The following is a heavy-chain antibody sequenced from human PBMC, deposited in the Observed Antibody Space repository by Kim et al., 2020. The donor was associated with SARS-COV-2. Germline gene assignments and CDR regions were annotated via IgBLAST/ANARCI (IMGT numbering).Heavy chain of an antibody. Sequence: SETLSLTCAVYGGSFSGYYWSWIRQPPGKGLEWIGEINHSGSTNYNPSLKSRVTISVDTSKNQFSLKLSSVTAADTAVYYCARAEGSGWSYRVYNWFDPWGQGTLVTVSS. D-gene: IGHD6-19*01. CDR2: INHSGST. V-gene: IGHV4-34*01. CDR3: ARAEGSGWSYRVYNWFDP. CDR1: GGSFSGYY. J-gene: IGHJ5*02.